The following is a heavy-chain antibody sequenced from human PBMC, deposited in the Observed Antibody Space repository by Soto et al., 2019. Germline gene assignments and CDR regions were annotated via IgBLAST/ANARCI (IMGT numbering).Heavy chain of an antibody. D-gene: IGHD2-15*01. CDR2: LYNTGST. CDR1: GASISRYY. CDR3: ARHTPAISISDH. V-gene: IGHV4-59*08. J-gene: IGHJ4*02. Sequence: SETLSLTCTVSGASISRYYWSWIRQSPGKGLEWIGYLYNTGSTIYNPSLKSRVTISVDTSKNQFSLNLSSVTAADTAVYYCARHTPAISISDHWGQGTLVT.